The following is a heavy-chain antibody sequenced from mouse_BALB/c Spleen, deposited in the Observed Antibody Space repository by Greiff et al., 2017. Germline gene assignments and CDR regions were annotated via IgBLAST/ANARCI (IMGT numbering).Heavy chain of an antibody. CDR2: INPGSGGT. CDR1: GYAFTNYL. D-gene: IGHD4-1*01. CDR3: ALTGTDFDY. Sequence: QVQLQQSGAELVRPGTSVKVSCKASGYAFTNYLIEWVKQRPGQGLEWIGVINPGSGGTNYNEKFKGKATLTADKSSSTAYMQLSSLTSDDSAVYFCALTGTDFDYWGQGTTLTVSS. V-gene: IGHV1-54*01. J-gene: IGHJ2*01.